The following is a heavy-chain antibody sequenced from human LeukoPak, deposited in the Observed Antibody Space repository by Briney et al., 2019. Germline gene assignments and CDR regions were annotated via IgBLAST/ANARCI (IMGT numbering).Heavy chain of an antibody. V-gene: IGHV4-34*01. CDR2: IKHSGST. CDR1: GGSFSGYY. CDR3: ARSPCSSTSCYYYGMDV. J-gene: IGHJ6*02. D-gene: IGHD2-2*01. Sequence: SETLSLTCAVYGGSFSGYYWSWIRQPPGKGLEWIGEIKHSGSTNFNPSLKSRVTISLDTSKNQFSLKLSSVTAADTAVYYCARSPCSSTSCYYYGMDVWGQGTTVTVSS.